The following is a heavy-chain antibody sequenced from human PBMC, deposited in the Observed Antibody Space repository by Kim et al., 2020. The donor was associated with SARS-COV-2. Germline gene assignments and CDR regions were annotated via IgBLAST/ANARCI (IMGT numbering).Heavy chain of an antibody. Sequence: GGSLRLSCAASGFIVDSKYMAWVRQAPGKGLEWVSLIYSGGTTDYTDSVKGRFSIDRDISRNTVYLQMSGLRVEDTAAYFCASNPGHFDWSFDYWGQGTLVTVSS. CDR1: GFIVDSKY. CDR2: IYSGGTT. CDR3: ASNPGHFDWSFDY. D-gene: IGHD3-9*01. V-gene: IGHV3-53*01. J-gene: IGHJ4*02.